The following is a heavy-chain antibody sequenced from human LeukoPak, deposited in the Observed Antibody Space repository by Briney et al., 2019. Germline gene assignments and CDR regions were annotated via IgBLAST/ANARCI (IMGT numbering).Heavy chain of an antibody. Sequence: GRSLRLSCGVSGVTVSSNYMIWVRQAPGKGLEWLSIIYPGGSTHYADSVKGRFSISRDNSKNTLYFQTINLRADDTAVYYCARGSMFGSADLWGQGTLVTVSS. V-gene: IGHV3-53*01. CDR2: IYPGGST. CDR3: ARGSMFGSADL. J-gene: IGHJ5*02. D-gene: IGHD3-3*01. CDR1: GVTVSSNY.